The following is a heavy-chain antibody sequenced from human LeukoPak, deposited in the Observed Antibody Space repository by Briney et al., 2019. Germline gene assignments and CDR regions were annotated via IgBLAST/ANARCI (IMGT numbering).Heavy chain of an antibody. D-gene: IGHD5-18*01. V-gene: IGHV4-59*01. CDR1: GGSIISYY. Sequence: PSETLSLTCTDPGGSIISYYWSWIRQPPGKRLEWIGYIYYSGSTNYNPSLKRRATIPVDTSKNQFSLKLSSMTAAHTAVYYCAAGYSYGFDLFDYWGQGTLVSLSS. CDR3: AAGYSYGFDLFDY. J-gene: IGHJ4*02. CDR2: IYYSGST.